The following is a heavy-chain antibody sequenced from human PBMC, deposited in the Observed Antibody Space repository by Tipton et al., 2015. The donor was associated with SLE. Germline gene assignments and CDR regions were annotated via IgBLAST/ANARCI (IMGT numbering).Heavy chain of an antibody. CDR2: IYYSGST. Sequence: TLSLTCTVSGGSISSGGYYWSWIRQHPGKGLEWIGYIYYSGSTYYNPSLKSRVTISVDTSKNQFSLKLSSVTAADTAVYYCARGGDFWSGFVYFDYWGQGTLVTVSS. J-gene: IGHJ4*02. CDR1: GGSISSGGYY. V-gene: IGHV4-31*03. CDR3: ARGGDFWSGFVYFDY. D-gene: IGHD3-3*01.